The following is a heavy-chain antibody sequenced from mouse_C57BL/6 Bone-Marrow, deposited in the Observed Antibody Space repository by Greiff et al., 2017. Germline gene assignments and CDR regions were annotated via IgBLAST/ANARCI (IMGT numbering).Heavy chain of an antibody. D-gene: IGHD1-1*01. CDR1: GFSLTSYG. CDR3: AVITAVVVPLSY. V-gene: IGHV2-3*01. CDR2: ILGAGST. J-gene: IGHJ3*01. Sequence: VQLQQSGPGLVAPSPSLSITCTVSGFSLTSYGVSWVRQPPGNGLEWLGVILGAGSTNSPSALISRLHISTDNTTTQVFLKRNSMQTDDKASYYCAVITAVVVPLSYGGQGTLVTVSA.